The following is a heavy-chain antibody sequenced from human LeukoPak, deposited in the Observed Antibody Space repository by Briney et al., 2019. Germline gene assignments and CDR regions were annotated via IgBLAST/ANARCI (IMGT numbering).Heavy chain of an antibody. CDR2: ISSSSSYI. V-gene: IGHV3-21*01. J-gene: IGHJ4*02. Sequence: GGSLRLSCAASGFTFSSYSMNWVRQAPGKGLEWVSSISSSSSYIYYADSVKGRFTISRDNAKNSLYLQINSLRAEDTAVYYCARDTIQWLANPFADYWGQGTLVTVSS. CDR1: GFTFSSYS. CDR3: ARDTIQWLANPFADY. D-gene: IGHD6-19*01.